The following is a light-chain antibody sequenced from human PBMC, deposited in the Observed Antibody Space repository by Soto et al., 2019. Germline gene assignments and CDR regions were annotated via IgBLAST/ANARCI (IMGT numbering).Light chain of an antibody. CDR3: CSYVDSTSVA. V-gene: IGLV2-23*02. J-gene: IGLJ2*01. CDR2: EVS. CDR1: SSDVGSYNF. Sequence: QSALTQPASVSGSPGQSITISCIGSSSDVGSYNFVSWYQQHPGKAPKFIIYEVSKRPSGVSNRFSGSKSGSTASLTISGLEAEDEADYYCCSYVDSTSVAFGGGTKLTVL.